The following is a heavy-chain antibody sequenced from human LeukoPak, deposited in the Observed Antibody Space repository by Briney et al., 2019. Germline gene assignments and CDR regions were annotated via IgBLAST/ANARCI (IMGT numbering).Heavy chain of an antibody. V-gene: IGHV4-34*01. Sequence: SETLSLTCAVYGGAFSDYYWTWIRQTPGKGLEWIGEMSPSGSSNYNPSLKSRVTISVDTSKNQFSLKLRSVTAADTAVYYCARGRQDVNMILVVMAGVSYYLDVWSKGTTVTVS. CDR3: ARGRQDVNMILVVMAGVSYYLDV. CDR1: GGAFSDYY. J-gene: IGHJ6*03. CDR2: MSPSGSS. D-gene: IGHD3-22*01.